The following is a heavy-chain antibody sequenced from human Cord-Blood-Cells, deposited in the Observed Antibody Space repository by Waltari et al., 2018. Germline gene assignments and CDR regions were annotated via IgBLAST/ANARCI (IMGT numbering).Heavy chain of an antibody. Sequence: QVQLVQSGAEVKKPAASVEVSCKVSGYTLPELSMHWVRQAPGNGLEWMGGFDPEDGETIYAQKFQGRVTMTEDTSTDTAYMELSSLRSEDTAVYYCATEVYCSSTSCYTFAFDIWGQGTMVTVSS. CDR2: FDPEDGET. D-gene: IGHD2-2*02. J-gene: IGHJ3*02. CDR1: GYTLPELS. V-gene: IGHV1-24*01. CDR3: ATEVYCSSTSCYTFAFDI.